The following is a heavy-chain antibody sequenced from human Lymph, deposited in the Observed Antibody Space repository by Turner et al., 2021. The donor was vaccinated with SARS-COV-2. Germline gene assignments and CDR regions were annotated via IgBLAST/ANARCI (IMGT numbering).Heavy chain of an antibody. Sequence: EVQLVESGGGLVQPGGSLRLSCAASVFTFSYYGMSWVRQATGKGLEWVANIKQDGSEKYYVDSVKGRFTISRDNAKNSLFLQMNSLRAEDTAVYYCARMGSSSWYFDYWGQGTLVTVSS. V-gene: IGHV3-7*01. J-gene: IGHJ4*02. CDR3: ARMGSSSWYFDY. CDR1: VFTFSYYG. D-gene: IGHD1-26*01. CDR2: IKQDGSEK.